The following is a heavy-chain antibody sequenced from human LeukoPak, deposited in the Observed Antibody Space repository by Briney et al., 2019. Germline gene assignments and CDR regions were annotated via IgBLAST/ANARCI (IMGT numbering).Heavy chain of an antibody. D-gene: IGHD4-17*01. CDR2: IYYSGST. CDR3: ARQSDYGDPPDYGMDV. CDR1: GGSISSGGYY. J-gene: IGHJ6*02. V-gene: IGHV4-31*03. Sequence: SETLSLTCTVSGGSISSGGYYWSWIRQHPGKGLEWIGYIYYSGSTYYNPSLKSRVTISVDTSKNQFSLKLSSVTAADTAAYYCARQSDYGDPPDYGMDVWGQGTTVTVSS.